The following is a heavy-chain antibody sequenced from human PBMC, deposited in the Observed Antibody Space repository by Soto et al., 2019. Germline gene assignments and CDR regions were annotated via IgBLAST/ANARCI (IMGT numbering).Heavy chain of an antibody. CDR3: AKDQAAGGTISRYFQD. J-gene: IGHJ1*01. D-gene: IGHD6-13*01. Sequence: PGGSLRLSCAASGFIFSSYSMNWVRQAPGKGLEWVSAISGGGGSTYYADSVKGRFTISRDNAKNTLYLQVNSLRAEDTAVYYCAKDQAAGGTISRYFQDWGQGTLVTVSS. CDR2: ISGGGGST. V-gene: IGHV3-23*01. CDR1: GFIFSSYS.